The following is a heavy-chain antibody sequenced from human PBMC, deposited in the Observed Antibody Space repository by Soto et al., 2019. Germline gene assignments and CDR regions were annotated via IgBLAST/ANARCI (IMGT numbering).Heavy chain of an antibody. Sequence: ASVKVPCKASGYTFTSYYMHWVRQAPGQGLEWMGIINPSGGSTSYAQKFQGRVTMTRDTSTSTVYMELSSLRSEDTAVYYCARGGGVMVRGVIIDYWGQGTLVTVSS. J-gene: IGHJ4*02. CDR1: GYTFTSYY. CDR3: ARGGGVMVRGVIIDY. D-gene: IGHD3-10*01. CDR2: INPSGGST. V-gene: IGHV1-46*01.